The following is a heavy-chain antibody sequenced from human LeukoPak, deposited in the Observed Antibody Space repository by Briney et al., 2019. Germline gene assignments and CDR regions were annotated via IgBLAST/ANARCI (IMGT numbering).Heavy chain of an antibody. J-gene: IGHJ4*02. V-gene: IGHV1-2*02. CDR2: INPNSGGT. CDR1: GYTFTEYY. Sequence: ASVTVSFKASGYTFTEYYMHWVRQAPGQGGAWMGWINPNSGGTNYAQKFQGRVTMTRDTSIITAYMELSRLSSDDTAVYYCAAANYYGSGSYYFPFDYWGQGTLVTVSS. D-gene: IGHD3-10*01. CDR3: AAANYYGSGSYYFPFDY.